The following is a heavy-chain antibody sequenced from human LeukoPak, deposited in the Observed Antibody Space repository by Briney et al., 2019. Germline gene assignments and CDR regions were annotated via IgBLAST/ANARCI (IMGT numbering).Heavy chain of an antibody. CDR1: GYTFTSYD. V-gene: IGHV1-8*01. CDR3: ARGSYYGDTTANWFDP. CDR2: MNPNSGNT. J-gene: IGHJ5*02. D-gene: IGHD4-17*01. Sequence: ASVKVSCKASGYTFTSYDINWVRQAAGQGLEWMGWMNPNSGNTGYAQKFQGRVTMTRNTPISTAYMELSSLRSEDTAVYYCARGSYYGDTTANWFDPWGQGTLVTVSS.